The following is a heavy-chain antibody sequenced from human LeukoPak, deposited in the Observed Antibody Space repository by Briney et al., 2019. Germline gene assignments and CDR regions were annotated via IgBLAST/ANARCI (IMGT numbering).Heavy chain of an antibody. CDR2: ISGSGGST. D-gene: IGHD3-10*01. Sequence: PGGSLRLSCAASGFTFSSYAMSWVRQAPGKGLEWVSAISGSGGSTYYADSVKGRFTISGDNSKNTLYLQMNSLRAEDTAVYYCAKGTMVQGVISVFDYWGQGTLVTVSS. J-gene: IGHJ4*02. CDR3: AKGTMVQGVISVFDY. V-gene: IGHV3-23*01. CDR1: GFTFSSYA.